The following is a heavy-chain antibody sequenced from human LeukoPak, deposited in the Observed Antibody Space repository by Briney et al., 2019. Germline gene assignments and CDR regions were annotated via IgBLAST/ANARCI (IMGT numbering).Heavy chain of an antibody. CDR2: IYPGDSDT. D-gene: IGHD3-10*01. CDR3: ARLPRVVADYYGSGSYYTHGPFDY. Sequence: GESLKISCKGSGYSFTSYWIGWVRQMPGKGLEWMGMIYPGDSDTRYSPSFQGQVTISADKSISTAYLQWSSLKASDTAMYYCARLPRVVADYYGSGSYYTHGPFDYWGQGTLGTVSS. CDR1: GYSFTSYW. V-gene: IGHV5-51*01. J-gene: IGHJ4*02.